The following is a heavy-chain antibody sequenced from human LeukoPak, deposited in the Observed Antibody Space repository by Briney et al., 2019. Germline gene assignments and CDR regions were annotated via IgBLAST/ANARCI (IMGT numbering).Heavy chain of an antibody. CDR1: GGSISSSSYY. D-gene: IGHD1-26*01. J-gene: IGHJ3*02. Sequence: MTSETLSLTCTVSGGSISSSSYYWGWIRQPPGKGLEWIGYIYYSGSTNYNPSLKSRVTISVDTSKNQFSLKLSSVTAADTAVYYCARARSYLDAFDIWGQGTMVTVSS. V-gene: IGHV4-61*05. CDR3: ARARSYLDAFDI. CDR2: IYYSGST.